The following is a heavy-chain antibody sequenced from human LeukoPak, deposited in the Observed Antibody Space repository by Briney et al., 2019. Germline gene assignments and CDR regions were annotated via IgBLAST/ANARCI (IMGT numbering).Heavy chain of an antibody. J-gene: IGHJ6*03. CDR2: IYNSGST. Sequence: SETLSLTCTVSGGSISSYYWSWIRQPAGKGLEWIGRIYNSGSTTYNPSLKSRVTMSVDTSKNQFSLKLSSVTAADTAVYYCARTTSYSSGWYKDYYYMDVWGKGTTVTISS. D-gene: IGHD6-19*01. CDR3: ARTTSYSSGWYKDYYYMDV. V-gene: IGHV4-4*07. CDR1: GGSISSYY.